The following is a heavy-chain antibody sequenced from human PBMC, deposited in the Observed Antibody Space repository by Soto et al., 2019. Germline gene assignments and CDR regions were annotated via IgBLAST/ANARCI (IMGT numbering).Heavy chain of an antibody. CDR3: ARDSGAAAGEEDYYYHGMDV. D-gene: IGHD6-13*01. CDR1: GFTFSSYG. J-gene: IGHJ6*02. CDR2: IWYDGSNK. Sequence: GGSLTLSCAASGFTFSSYGMHWVRQAPGKGLEWVAVIWYDGSNKYYADSVKGRFTISRDNSKNTLYLQMNSLRAEDTAVYYCARDSGAAAGEEDYYYHGMDVWGQGTTVTVS. V-gene: IGHV3-33*01.